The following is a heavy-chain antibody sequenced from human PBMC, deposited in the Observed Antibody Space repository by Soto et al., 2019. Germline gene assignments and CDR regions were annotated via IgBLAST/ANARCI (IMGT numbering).Heavy chain of an antibody. Sequence: GGSLRLSCAASGFTFSSYAMSWVRQAPGKGLEWVSAISGSGGSTYYADSVKGRFTISRDNSKNTLNLQMKSLRAEDTAVYYCAKDGLLGDWGKGYSFISRESAVAGPHRAFDIWGQGTMVTVSS. V-gene: IGHV3-23*01. J-gene: IGHJ3*02. D-gene: IGHD6-19*01. CDR2: ISGSGGST. CDR1: GFTFSSYA. CDR3: AKDGLLGDWGKGYSFISRESAVAGPHRAFDI.